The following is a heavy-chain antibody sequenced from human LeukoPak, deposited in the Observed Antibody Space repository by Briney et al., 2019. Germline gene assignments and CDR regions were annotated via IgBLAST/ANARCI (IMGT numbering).Heavy chain of an antibody. CDR2: INHSGST. J-gene: IGHJ4*02. CDR1: GGSLSGYY. D-gene: IGHD3-10*01. CDR3: ARGAPYGFDY. Sequence: SETPSLTRAVYGGSLSGYYWSWIRQPPGTGLEWMGEINHSGSTKYNPSLKSRVTISVDTSKNQFSLKLSSVTAADTAVYDCARGAPYGFDYWGQGTLVTVSS. V-gene: IGHV4-34*01.